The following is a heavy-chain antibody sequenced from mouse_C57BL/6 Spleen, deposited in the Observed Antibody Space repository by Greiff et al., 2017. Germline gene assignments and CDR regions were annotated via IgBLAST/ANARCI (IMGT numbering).Heavy chain of an antibody. D-gene: IGHD2-2*01. V-gene: IGHV1-76*01. CDR1: GYTFTDYY. CDR2: IYPGSGNT. CDR3: AGEGYYVYLFAY. J-gene: IGHJ3*01. Sequence: VQLQQSGAELVRPGASVKLSCKASGYTFTDYYINWVKQRPGQGLEWIARIYPGSGNTYYNEKFKGKATLTAEKSSSTAYMQLSSLTSEGSAVYFCAGEGYYVYLFAYWGQGTLVTVSA.